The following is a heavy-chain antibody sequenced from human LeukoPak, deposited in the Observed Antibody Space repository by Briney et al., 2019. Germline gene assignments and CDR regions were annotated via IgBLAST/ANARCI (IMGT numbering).Heavy chain of an antibody. CDR1: GFTVSDNS. V-gene: IGHV4-34*01. CDR2: INHSGST. Sequence: GSLRLSCTVSGFTVSDNSMSWVRQAPGKGLEWIGEINHSGSTNYNPSLKSRVTISVDTSKNQFSLKLSSVTAADTAVYYCARGRHLYDYVWGSYRQYFDYWGQGTLVTVSS. J-gene: IGHJ4*02. CDR3: ARGRHLYDYVWGSYRQYFDY. D-gene: IGHD3-16*02.